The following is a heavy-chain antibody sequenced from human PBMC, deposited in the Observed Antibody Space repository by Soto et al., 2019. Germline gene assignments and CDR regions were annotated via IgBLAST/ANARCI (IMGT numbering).Heavy chain of an antibody. CDR3: ARLGIAAAEYYFDY. J-gene: IGHJ4*02. Sequence: SETLSLTCTVSGGSISSSSYYWGWIRQPPGKGLEWIGSIYYSGSTYYNPSLKSRVTISVDTSKNQFSLKLSSVTAADTAVYYCARLGIAAAEYYFDYWGQGTLVTVSS. CDR2: IYYSGST. V-gene: IGHV4-39*01. CDR1: GGSISSSSYY. D-gene: IGHD6-13*01.